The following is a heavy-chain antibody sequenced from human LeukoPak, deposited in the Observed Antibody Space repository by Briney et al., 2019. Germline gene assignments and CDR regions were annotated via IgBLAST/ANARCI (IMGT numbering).Heavy chain of an antibody. V-gene: IGHV1-2*02. CDR3: ARSREYSQPFGP. D-gene: IGHD2-2*01. CDR1: GYTFTGYY. J-gene: IGHJ5*02. Sequence: ASVKVSCKASGYTFTGYYMHLVRQAPGQGLEWMGWINPNSGGTNYAQKFQGRVTMTRDTSISTAYMELSRLRSDDTDVYYCARSREYSQPFGPWGQGTLVSVSS. CDR2: INPNSGGT.